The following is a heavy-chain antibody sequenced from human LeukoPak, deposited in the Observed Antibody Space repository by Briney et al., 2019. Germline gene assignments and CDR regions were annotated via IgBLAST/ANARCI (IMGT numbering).Heavy chain of an antibody. CDR2: ITPDGRST. J-gene: IGHJ4*02. CDR1: GFTFSTYW. CDR3: TRDTFGFHDY. V-gene: IGHV3-74*01. Sequence: GGSLRLSCADSGFTFSTYWMHWVRQAPGKGLVWVSRITPDGRSTNYADSVKGRCTISRDNAKNTLYLQMNSLRADDTAVYYCTRDTFGFHDYWGQGTLVTDSS. D-gene: IGHD3-10*01.